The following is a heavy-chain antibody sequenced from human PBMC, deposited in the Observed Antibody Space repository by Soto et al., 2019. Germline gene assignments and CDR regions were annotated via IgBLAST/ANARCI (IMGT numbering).Heavy chain of an antibody. D-gene: IGHD3-3*01. J-gene: IGHJ4*02. CDR3: AHRVLRAVFGLVTTTAIYFDF. V-gene: IGHV2-5*02. CDR2: LYWDDDK. CDR1: GFSLTTSGVG. Sequence: QITLNESGPTVVKPTETLTLTCTFSGFSLTTSGVGVGWVRQSPGKAPEWLAFLYWDDDKRYSTSLKSRLTLPKHTSKNQVVLTMATVDPADTATYYCAHRVLRAVFGLVTTTAIYFDFWGQGTPVVFSS.